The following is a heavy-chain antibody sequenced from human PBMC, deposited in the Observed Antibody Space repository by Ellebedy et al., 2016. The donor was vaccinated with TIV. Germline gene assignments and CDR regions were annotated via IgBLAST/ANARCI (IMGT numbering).Heavy chain of an antibody. CDR1: GGSINTFNYY. CDR2: LYFSGSS. CDR3: ARVYSETLADET. V-gene: IGHV4-39*07. D-gene: IGHD4-11*01. J-gene: IGHJ5*02. Sequence: MPSETLSLTCSVSGGSINTFNYYYDWIRQATGKGLEWIGSLYFSGSSSYSPSLKSRVVISADTSKNILSLSLTSVTAADTAVYYCARVYSETLADETWGQGTLVTFSS.